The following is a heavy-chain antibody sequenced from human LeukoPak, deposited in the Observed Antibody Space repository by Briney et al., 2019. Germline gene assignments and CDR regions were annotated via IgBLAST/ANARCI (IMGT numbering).Heavy chain of an antibody. Sequence: GGSLRLSCTVSGFTVSSNSMSWVRRAPGKGLEWVSFIYSGSTHYSDSVKGRFTISRDNSKNTLYLQMNSLRAEDTAVYYCATQRRGGTPSYYMDVWGKGTTVTISS. CDR3: ATQRRGGTPSYYMDV. CDR2: IYSGST. CDR1: GFTVSSNS. V-gene: IGHV3-53*01. D-gene: IGHD2-15*01. J-gene: IGHJ6*03.